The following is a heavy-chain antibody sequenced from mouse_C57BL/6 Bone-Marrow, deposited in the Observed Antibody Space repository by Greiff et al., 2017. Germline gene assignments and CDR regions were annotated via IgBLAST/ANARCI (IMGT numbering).Heavy chain of an antibody. Sequence: EVKLMESGPVLVKPGASVKMSCKASGYTFTDYYMNWVKQSHGKSLEWIGVINPYNGGTSYNQKFKGKATLTVDKSSSTAYMELNSLTSEDSAVYYCARDHPPYGNYLYYAMDYWGQGTSVTVSS. CDR3: ARDHPPYGNYLYYAMDY. D-gene: IGHD2-10*02. J-gene: IGHJ4*01. CDR1: GYTFTDYY. CDR2: INPYNGGT. V-gene: IGHV1-19*01.